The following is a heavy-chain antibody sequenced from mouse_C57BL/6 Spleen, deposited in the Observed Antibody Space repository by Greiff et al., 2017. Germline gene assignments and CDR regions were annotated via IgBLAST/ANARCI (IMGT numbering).Heavy chain of an antibody. CDR3: ARRGSYSNYVDY. CDR2: IDPSDSYT. V-gene: IGHV1-50*01. D-gene: IGHD2-5*01. J-gene: IGHJ2*01. Sequence: VQLQQPGAELVKPGASVKLSCKASGYTFTSYWMQWVKQRPGQGLEWIGEIDPSDSYTNYNQKFKGKATLTVDTSSSTAYMQLSSLTSEDSAVYYCARRGSYSNYVDYWGQGTTLTVSS. CDR1: GYTFTSYW.